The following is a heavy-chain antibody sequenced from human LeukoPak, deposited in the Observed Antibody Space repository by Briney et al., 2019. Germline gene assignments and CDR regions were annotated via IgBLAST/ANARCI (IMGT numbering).Heavy chain of an antibody. V-gene: IGHV3-23*01. CDR2: ISGSGGST. Sequence: PGGSLRLSCAASGFTFSSYAMSWVRQAPGKGLEWVSGISGSGGSTYYADSVKGRFTISRDNSKNTLYLQMNSLRAEDTAVYYCAKALDNYDSSGFDYWGQGTLVTVSS. D-gene: IGHD3-22*01. J-gene: IGHJ4*02. CDR1: GFTFSSYA. CDR3: AKALDNYDSSGFDY.